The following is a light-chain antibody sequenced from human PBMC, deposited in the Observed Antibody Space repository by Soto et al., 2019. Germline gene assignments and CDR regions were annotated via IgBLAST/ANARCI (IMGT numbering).Light chain of an antibody. CDR1: SSDVGGYKY. CDR2: EVR. CDR3: SSYTSSSTLV. Sequence: QSALTQSASVSGSPGQSITISCTGTSSDVGGYKYVSWYQQHPDKAPKLMIFEVRNRPSGVSNRFSGSKSGNTASLTISGLQAEDEADYYCSSYTSSSTLVFGTGTKVTVL. V-gene: IGLV2-14*01. J-gene: IGLJ1*01.